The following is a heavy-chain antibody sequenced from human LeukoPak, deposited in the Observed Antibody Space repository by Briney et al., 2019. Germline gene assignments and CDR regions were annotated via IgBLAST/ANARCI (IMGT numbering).Heavy chain of an antibody. CDR2: ISWDGGST. CDR3: AKDRGSHLFDY. CDR1: GFTFDDYT. V-gene: IGHV3-43*01. J-gene: IGHJ4*02. D-gene: IGHD1-26*01. Sequence: PGGSLRLSCAASGFTFDDYTMHWVRQAPGKGLEWVSLISWDGGSTYYADSVKGRFTISRDNSKNTLYLQMNSLRAEDTAVYYCAKDRGSHLFDYWGQGTLVTVSS.